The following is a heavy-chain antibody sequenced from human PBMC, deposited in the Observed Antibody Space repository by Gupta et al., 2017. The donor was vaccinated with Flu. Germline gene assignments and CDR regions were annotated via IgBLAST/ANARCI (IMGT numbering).Heavy chain of an antibody. CDR1: GYTFTSYA. V-gene: IGHV1-3*01. J-gene: IGHJ6*02. D-gene: IGHD3-10*01. CDR3: ARDLIPWFGEEHYYGMDV. CDR2: INAGNGNT. Sequence: QVQLVQSGAEVKKPGASVKVSCKASGYTFTSYAMHWVRQAPGQRLEWMGWINAGNGNTKYSQKFQGRVTITRDTSASTAYMELSSLRSEDTAVYYCARDLIPWFGEEHYYGMDVWGQGTTVTVSS.